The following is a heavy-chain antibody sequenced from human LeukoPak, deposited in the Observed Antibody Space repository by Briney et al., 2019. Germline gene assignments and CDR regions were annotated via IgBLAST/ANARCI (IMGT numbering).Heavy chain of an antibody. D-gene: IGHD2-2*01. V-gene: IGHV3-48*04. CDR1: GFTFSSYS. CDR3: AKKGQYRFGAFDI. J-gene: IGHJ3*02. Sequence: GGSLRLSCAASGFTFSSYSMNWVRQAPGKGLEWVSYISSSSSTIYYADSVKGRFTISRDNAKNSLYLQMNSLRAEDTAVYYCAKKGQYRFGAFDIWGQGTMVTVSS. CDR2: ISSSSSTI.